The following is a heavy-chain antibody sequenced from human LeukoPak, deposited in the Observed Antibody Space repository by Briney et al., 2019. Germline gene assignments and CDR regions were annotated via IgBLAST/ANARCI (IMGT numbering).Heavy chain of an antibody. CDR1: GFAFSSYG. CDR3: AKLLYYYDSSQPY. CDR2: IRFDGSNK. Sequence: GGSLRLSCAASGFAFSSYGMHWVRQAPGKGLEWVTFIRFDGSNKYYADSVKGRFTISRDNSKNTLYLQMNSLRAEDTAVYYCAKLLYYYDSSQPYWGQGTLVTVSS. D-gene: IGHD3-22*01. J-gene: IGHJ4*02. V-gene: IGHV3-30*02.